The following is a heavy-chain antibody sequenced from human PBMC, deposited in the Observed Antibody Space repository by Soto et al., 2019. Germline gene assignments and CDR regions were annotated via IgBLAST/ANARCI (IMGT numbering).Heavy chain of an antibody. J-gene: IGHJ3*02. CDR3: ARNDGVVVVAAFDI. V-gene: IGHV1-18*01. CDR2: ISAYNGNT. D-gene: IGHD3-22*01. CDR1: GYTFTSYG. Sequence: SVKISFKASGYTFTSYGTSWVRQAPGQGLEWMGWISAYNGNTNYAQKLQGRVTMTTDTSTSTAYMELRSLRSDDTAVYYCARNDGVVVVAAFDIWGQGTMVTVSS.